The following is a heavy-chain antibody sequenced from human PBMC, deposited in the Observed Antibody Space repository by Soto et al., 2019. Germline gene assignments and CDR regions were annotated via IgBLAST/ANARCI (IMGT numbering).Heavy chain of an antibody. CDR3: AREQVSVVPAATPDYYYYMDV. CDR1: GGSISSGGYY. D-gene: IGHD2-2*01. V-gene: IGHV4-31*03. Sequence: QVQLQESGPGLVKPSQTLSLTCTVSGGSISSGGYYWSWIRQHPGKGLEWIGYIYYSGSTYYSPSLKSRVTISVDTSKNQFSLKLSSVTAADTAVYYCAREQVSVVPAATPDYYYYMDVWGKGTTVTVSS. J-gene: IGHJ6*03. CDR2: IYYSGST.